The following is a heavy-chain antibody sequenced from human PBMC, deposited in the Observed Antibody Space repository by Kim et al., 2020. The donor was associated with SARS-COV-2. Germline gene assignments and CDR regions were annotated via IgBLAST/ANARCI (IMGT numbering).Heavy chain of an antibody. CDR1: GFTFNTYI. V-gene: IGHV3-64D*09. CDR2: ISSNGGST. D-gene: IGHD2-2*01. CDR3: ATIGCGSTNCYGDW. Sequence: GGSLRLSCSASGFTFNTYIMYWVRQAPGKGLEYVSAISSNGGSTYYEASVKGRFTISRDNSKNTLYLQMSSLREEDTAVYYCATIGCGSTNCYGDWWGQG. J-gene: IGHJ1*01.